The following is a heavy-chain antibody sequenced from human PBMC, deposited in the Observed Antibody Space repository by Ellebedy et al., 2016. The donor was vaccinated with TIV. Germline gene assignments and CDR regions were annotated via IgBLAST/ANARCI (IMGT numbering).Heavy chain of an antibody. CDR1: GLSISSNNYY. CDR2: IYSTGST. Sequence: MPSETLSLTCAVSGLSISSNNYYWSWLRQHPGKGLEWIGYIYSTGSTYYNPSLERRVTISLDTFSNQFSLDLSSVTAADTAVYFCARGLGDFDPWGQGTRVTVSS. CDR3: ARGLGDFDP. D-gene: IGHD3-16*01. V-gene: IGHV4-31*11. J-gene: IGHJ5*02.